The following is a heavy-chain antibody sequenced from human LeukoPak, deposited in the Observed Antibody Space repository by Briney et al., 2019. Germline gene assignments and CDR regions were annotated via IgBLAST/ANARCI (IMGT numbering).Heavy chain of an antibody. Sequence: KTSETLSLTCTVSGGSISSGGYYWSWIRQHPGKGLEWIGYIYYSGSTYYNPSLKSRVTISVDTSKNQFSLKLSSVTAADTAVYYCARDSSSSGWYDYWGQGTLVTVSS. D-gene: IGHD6-19*01. CDR3: ARDSSSSGWYDY. CDR2: IYYSGST. J-gene: IGHJ4*02. CDR1: GGSISSGGYY. V-gene: IGHV4-31*03.